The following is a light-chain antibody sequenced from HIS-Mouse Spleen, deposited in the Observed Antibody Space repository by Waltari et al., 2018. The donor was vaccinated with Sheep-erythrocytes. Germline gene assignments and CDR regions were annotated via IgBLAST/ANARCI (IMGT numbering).Light chain of an antibody. CDR1: KLGDKY. CDR2: QDS. J-gene: IGLJ1*01. CDR3: QAWDSSTYV. V-gene: IGLV3-1*01. Sequence: SYELTQPPSVSVSPGQTASITCSGDKLGDKYACWYQQKPGQSPVLVIYQDSKRHSGIPERFSGSNSGNTATLTIGGTQAMDEADYYCQAWDSSTYVFGTGTKVTVL.